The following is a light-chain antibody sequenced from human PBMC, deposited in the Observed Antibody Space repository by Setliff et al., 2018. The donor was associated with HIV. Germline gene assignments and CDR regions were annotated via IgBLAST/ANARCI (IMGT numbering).Light chain of an antibody. Sequence: QSALTQPASVSGSPGQSITISCTGTSSDIGVSKYVSWYQQHPGRAPKLMIFEVINRPSGVSDRFSGSKSGNTASLTISGLQAEGEADYYCSSYAITNTLPFGTGTKVTVL. V-gene: IGLV2-14*01. CDR3: SSYAITNTLP. J-gene: IGLJ1*01. CDR2: EVI. CDR1: SSDIGVSKY.